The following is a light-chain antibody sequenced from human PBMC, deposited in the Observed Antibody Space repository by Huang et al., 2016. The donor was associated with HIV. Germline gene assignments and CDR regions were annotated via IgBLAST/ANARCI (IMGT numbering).Light chain of an antibody. V-gene: IGKV3-15*01. Sequence: EIVMTQSPATLSVSPGGRATLSCRASQSVASSLAWYQHKPGQTPRRLIYGTSTRATGSPARFSGGGSETEFTLTISSLLSEDFAVYYCQQYENWPRTFGQGTRLEIK. J-gene: IGKJ2*01. CDR1: QSVASS. CDR2: GTS. CDR3: QQYENWPRT.